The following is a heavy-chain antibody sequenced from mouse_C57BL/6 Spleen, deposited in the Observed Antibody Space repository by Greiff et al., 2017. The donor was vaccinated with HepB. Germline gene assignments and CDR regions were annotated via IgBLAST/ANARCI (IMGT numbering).Heavy chain of an antibody. V-gene: IGHV1-72*01. CDR2: IDPNSGGT. D-gene: IGHD1-2*01. J-gene: IGHJ1*03. CDR1: GYTFTSYW. CDR3: ARDWITTAVYWYFDV. Sequence: QVQLKQSGAELVKPGASVKLSCKASGYTFTSYWMHWVKQRPGRGLEWIGRIDPNSGGTKYNEKFKSKATLTVDKPSSTAYMQLSSLTSEDSAVYYCARDWITTAVYWYFDVWGTGTTVTVSS.